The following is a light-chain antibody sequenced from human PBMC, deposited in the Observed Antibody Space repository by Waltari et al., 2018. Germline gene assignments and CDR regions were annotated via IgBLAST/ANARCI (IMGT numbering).Light chain of an antibody. CDR1: RSDVGGYNY. Sequence: QSALTQPRSVSGSPGQPVTISCTGTRSDVGGYNYVSWYQQHPGKAPKLMIYDVSKRPSGVPDRFSGSKSGNTASLTISGLQAEDEADYYCCSYAGSYTFVFGGGTKLTVL. V-gene: IGLV2-11*01. CDR3: CSYAGSYTFV. J-gene: IGLJ2*01. CDR2: DVS.